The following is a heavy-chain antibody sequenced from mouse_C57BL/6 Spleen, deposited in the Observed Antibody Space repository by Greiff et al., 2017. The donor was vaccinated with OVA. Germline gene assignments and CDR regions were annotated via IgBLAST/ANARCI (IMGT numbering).Heavy chain of an antibody. V-gene: IGHV1-82*01. D-gene: IGHD1-1*01. CDR1: GYAFSSSW. Sequence: QVQLQQSGPELVKPGASVKISCKASGYAFSSSWMNWVKQRPGKGLEWIGRIYPGDGDTNYNGKFKGKATLTADKSSSTASMQISSLTSEASAVYSCAREGYYGSCPYAMDYWGQGTSVTVSS. CDR3: AREGYYGSCPYAMDY. J-gene: IGHJ4*01. CDR2: IYPGDGDT.